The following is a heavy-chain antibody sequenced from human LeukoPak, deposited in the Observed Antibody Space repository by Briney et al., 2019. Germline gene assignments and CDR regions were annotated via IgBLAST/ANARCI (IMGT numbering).Heavy chain of an antibody. CDR2: ISGSGAST. J-gene: IGHJ5*02. V-gene: IGHV3-23*01. CDR1: GFTFSSSA. D-gene: IGHD5-18*01. Sequence: GRSLRLSCAASGFTFSSSAMSWVRQAPGKGLEWVSVISGSGASTYYADSVKGRFIISRDNSKNTLYLRMNSLRVEDTAVYSCAKHRGYSSDWFDPWGQGTLVTVSS. CDR3: AKHRGYSSDWFDP.